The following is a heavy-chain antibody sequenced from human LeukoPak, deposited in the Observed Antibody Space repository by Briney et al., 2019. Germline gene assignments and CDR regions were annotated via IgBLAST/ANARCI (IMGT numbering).Heavy chain of an antibody. V-gene: IGHV4-34*01. D-gene: IGHD3-3*01. CDR2: INHSGST. J-gene: IGHJ4*02. CDR3: ARDVGTTYYDFWSGYASGY. CDR1: GGSFSGYY. Sequence: SETLSLTCAVYGGSFSGYYWSWIRQPPGKGLEWIGEINHSGSTNYNPSLKSRVTISVDTSKNQFSLKLSSVTAADTAVYYCARDVGTTYYDFWSGYASGYWGQGTLVTVSS.